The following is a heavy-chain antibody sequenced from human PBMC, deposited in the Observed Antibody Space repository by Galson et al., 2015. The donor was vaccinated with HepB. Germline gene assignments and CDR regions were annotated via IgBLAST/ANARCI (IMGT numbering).Heavy chain of an antibody. J-gene: IGHJ3*02. D-gene: IGHD2-8*01. CDR2: IKSKADGGTT. V-gene: IGHV3-15*01. CDR3: TTELRGDVLSDSFNI. Sequence: SLRLSCAASGFTFSNAWMSWVRQAPGKGLEWVGRIKSKADGGTTYYAAPVKGRFTISRDDSKNTLYLEMNSLKIEDRAVYYCTTELRGDVLSDSFNIWGQGTMVTVSS. CDR1: GFTFSNAW.